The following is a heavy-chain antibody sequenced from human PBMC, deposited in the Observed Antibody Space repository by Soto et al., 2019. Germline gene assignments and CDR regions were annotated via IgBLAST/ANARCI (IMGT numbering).Heavy chain of an antibody. Sequence: SETLSLTCSFSVFSIFSHCCSWILQATGKGPELVGYIYHTVNTNYNPALKSRVTISMDTSENQLSLQLSSVTAADTAVYYCARLQYTVVNDLDIWGQGTMV. J-gene: IGHJ3*02. CDR3: ARLQYTVVNDLDI. V-gene: IGHV4-59*11. CDR1: VFSIFSHC. CDR2: IYHTVNT. D-gene: IGHD2-15*01.